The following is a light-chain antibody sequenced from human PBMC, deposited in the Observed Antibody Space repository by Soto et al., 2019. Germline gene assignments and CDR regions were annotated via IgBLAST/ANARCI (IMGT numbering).Light chain of an antibody. CDR2: GAS. J-gene: IGKJ1*01. V-gene: IGKV3-15*01. CDR3: QKYIEWPPWR. CDR1: QSVSSN. Sequence: EIVMTQSPATLSLSPGERATLSCRASQSVSSNLAWYHQKPGQAPRLLISGASTRATGIPARFTGGVSVTQLSLSPSSRQSQNILLYYSQKYIEWPPWRSGKGPKV.